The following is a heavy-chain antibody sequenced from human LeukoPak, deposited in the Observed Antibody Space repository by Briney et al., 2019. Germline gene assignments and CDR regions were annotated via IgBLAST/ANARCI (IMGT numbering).Heavy chain of an antibody. CDR1: GYTFTSYP. CDR2: ITTYKCKT. D-gene: IGHD4-17*01. Sequence: ASVKVSCKASGYTFTSYPISWVRQAPGQGLEWMGWITTYKCKTKFAQKLQGRVTMTTDTPTSTAYMDLRGLRSDDTAVYYCARGYDYGDYVGDFDYWGQGTLVTVS. J-gene: IGHJ4*02. V-gene: IGHV1-18*01. CDR3: ARGYDYGDYVGDFDY.